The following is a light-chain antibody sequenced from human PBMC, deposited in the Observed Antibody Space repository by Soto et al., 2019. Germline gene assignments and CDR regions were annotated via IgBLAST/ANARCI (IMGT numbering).Light chain of an antibody. CDR2: GTS. Sequence: EIVMTQSPVTLSVSPGERATLSCRASQNISRSLAWYQQKPGQGPSLLIYGTSTRAGGVPARFSGGGSGTEFTLTISSLQSEDFAVYYCQQANDWPPTFGQGTRV. CDR1: QNISRS. V-gene: IGKV3-15*01. J-gene: IGKJ1*01. CDR3: QQANDWPPT.